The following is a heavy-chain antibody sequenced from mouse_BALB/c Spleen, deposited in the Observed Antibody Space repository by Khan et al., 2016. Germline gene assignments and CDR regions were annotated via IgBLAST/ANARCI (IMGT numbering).Heavy chain of an antibody. CDR3: ARSIMAN. CDR2: ISYSGST. Sequence: VQLKESGPGLVKPSQSLSLTCTVTGYSITSDYAWNWIRQFPGNKLEWMGYISYSGSTSYNASLKSRITITRDTSKNLFFLQLNSVTTEDTATYYCARSIMANWGQGTTLTVSS. CDR1: GYSITSDYA. J-gene: IGHJ2*01. V-gene: IGHV3-2*02.